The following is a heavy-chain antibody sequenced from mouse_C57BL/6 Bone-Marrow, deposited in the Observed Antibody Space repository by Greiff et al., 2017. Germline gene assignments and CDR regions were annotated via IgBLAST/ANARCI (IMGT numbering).Heavy chain of an antibody. D-gene: IGHD1-1*01. CDR2: ISSGGSYT. CDR1: GFTFSSYG. CDR3: ARRGLLRSLYYFYY. V-gene: IGHV5-6*02. Sequence: EVKLVESGGDLVKPGGSLKLSCAASGFTFSSYGMSWVRQTPDKRLEWVATISSGGSYTYYPDSVKGRFNISRDNAKNTMYLQMSSLKSEDTAMYYCARRGLLRSLYYFYYWGQGTTLTVSS. J-gene: IGHJ2*01.